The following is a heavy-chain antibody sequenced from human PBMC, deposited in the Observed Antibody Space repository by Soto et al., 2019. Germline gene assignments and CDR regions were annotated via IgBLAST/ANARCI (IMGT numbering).Heavy chain of an antibody. CDR3: VRDLDYYDSSGSIGFDY. Sequence: GGSLRVSCAASGFTFSSYWMSWVRQAPGKGLEWVANIKQDGSEKYYVDSVKGRFTISRDNAKNSLYLQMNSLRAEDTAVYYCVRDLDYYDSSGSIGFDYWGQGTLVNVSS. J-gene: IGHJ4*02. CDR1: GFTFSSYW. CDR2: IKQDGSEK. V-gene: IGHV3-7*01. D-gene: IGHD3-22*01.